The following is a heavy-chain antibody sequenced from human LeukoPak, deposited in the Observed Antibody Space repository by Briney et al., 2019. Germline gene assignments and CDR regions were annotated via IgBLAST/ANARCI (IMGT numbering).Heavy chain of an antibody. CDR1: GFTFSSYG. Sequence: LSGGSLRFSCAASGFTFSSYGMHWVRQAPGKGLEWVAVIWYDGTNKYYADSVKGRFTISRDNSKNTLFLQMNSLRAEDTAVYYCARAAYDSSGYLTLWGQGTLVTVSS. J-gene: IGHJ4*02. V-gene: IGHV3-33*01. CDR3: ARAAYDSSGYLTL. D-gene: IGHD3-22*01. CDR2: IWYDGTNK.